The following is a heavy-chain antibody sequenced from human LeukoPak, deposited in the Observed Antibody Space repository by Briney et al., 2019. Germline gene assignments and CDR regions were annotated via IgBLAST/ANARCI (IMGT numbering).Heavy chain of an antibody. CDR2: IIPIVDLV. CDR3: ARDRYSGSGERFDH. V-gene: IGHV1-69*04. CDR1: ETFSSYA. J-gene: IGHJ4*02. D-gene: IGHD5-12*01. Sequence: GASVKVSCRASETFSSYAITWVRQAPGQGLEWMGRIIPIVDLVNSARKFQGRITFTADKSTTTAYMELSSLRSEDTAVYYCARDRYSGSGERFDHWGQGTLVTVSS.